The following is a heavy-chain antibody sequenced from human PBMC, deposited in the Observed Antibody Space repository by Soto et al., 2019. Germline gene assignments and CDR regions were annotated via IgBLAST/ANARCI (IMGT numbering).Heavy chain of an antibody. CDR3: AREGGYYYDSSGYSPLYYGMDV. Sequence: QVQLVQSGAEVKKPGASVKVSCKASGYTFTSYAMHWVRQAPGQRLEWMGWINAGNGNTKYSQKFQGRVTITRDTSASTAYMELSSLRSEDTAVYYCAREGGYYYDSSGYSPLYYGMDVWGQGTTVTVSS. CDR1: GYTFTSYA. J-gene: IGHJ6*02. V-gene: IGHV1-3*01. CDR2: INAGNGNT. D-gene: IGHD3-22*01.